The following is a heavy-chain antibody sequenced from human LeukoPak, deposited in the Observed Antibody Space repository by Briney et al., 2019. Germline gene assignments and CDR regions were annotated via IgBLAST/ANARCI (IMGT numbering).Heavy chain of an antibody. CDR3: ARSAAAGSRYYYYYYMDV. CDR1: GFTFSSYW. D-gene: IGHD6-13*01. J-gene: IGHJ6*03. Sequence: GGSLRLSCAASGFTFSSYWMSWVRQAPGKGLEWVANIKQDGSEKYYVDSVKGRFTISRDNAKNSLYLQMNSLRAEDTAVYYCARSAAAGSRYYYYYYMDVWGKGTTVTVSS. CDR2: IKQDGSEK. V-gene: IGHV3-7*01.